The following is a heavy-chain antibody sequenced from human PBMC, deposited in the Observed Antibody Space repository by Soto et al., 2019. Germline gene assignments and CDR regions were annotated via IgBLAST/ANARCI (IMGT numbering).Heavy chain of an antibody. D-gene: IGHD1-1*01. V-gene: IGHV4-59*08. CDR2: IYYSGST. Sequence: KPSETLSLTCTVSGGSISSYYWSWIRQPPGKGLEWIGYIYYSGSTNYNPSLKSRVTISVDTSKNQFSLKLSSVTAADTAVYYCARVGSSLEHYYYYYYMDVWGKGTTVTVSS. CDR1: GGSISSYY. J-gene: IGHJ6*03. CDR3: ARVGSSLEHYYYYYYMDV.